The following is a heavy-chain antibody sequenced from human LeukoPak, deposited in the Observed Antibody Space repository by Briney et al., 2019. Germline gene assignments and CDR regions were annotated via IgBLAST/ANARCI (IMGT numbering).Heavy chain of an antibody. D-gene: IGHD3-22*01. CDR3: ARGNYDSSGYYRNSMYYFDS. V-gene: IGHV3-21*01. CDR2: ISSSSSYI. Sequence: GGSLRLSCAASGFTFSSYSMNWVRQAPGKGLEWVSSISSSSSYIYYADSVKGRFTISRDNAKNSLYLQMNSLRAEDTAVYYCARGNYDSSGYYRNSMYYFDSWGQGTLVTVSS. J-gene: IGHJ4*02. CDR1: GFTFSSYS.